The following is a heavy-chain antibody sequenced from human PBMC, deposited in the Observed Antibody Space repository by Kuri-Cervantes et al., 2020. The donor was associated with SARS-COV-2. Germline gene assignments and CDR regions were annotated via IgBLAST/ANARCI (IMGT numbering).Heavy chain of an antibody. Sequence: GGSLRLSCAASGFTFSSYWMSWVRQAPGKGLEWVANIKQDGSERYYVDSVKGRFTISRDNAKNSLYLQMNSLRAEDTAVYYCAKDGEIIAVAGPPDYWGQGTLVTVSS. CDR3: AKDGEIIAVAGPPDY. J-gene: IGHJ4*02. D-gene: IGHD6-19*01. CDR2: IKQDGSER. V-gene: IGHV3-7*01. CDR1: GFTFSSYW.